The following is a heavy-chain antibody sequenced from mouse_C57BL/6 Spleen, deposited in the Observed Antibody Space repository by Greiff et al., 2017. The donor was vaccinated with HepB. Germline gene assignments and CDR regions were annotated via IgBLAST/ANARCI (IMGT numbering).Heavy chain of an antibody. CDR3: ARGEGIRYSAFAY. Sequence: EVKLVESGGGLVKPGGSLKLSCAASGFTFSSYAMSWVRQTPEKRLEWVATISDGGSYTYYPDNVKGRFTISRDNAKTNLYLQMSHLKSEDTAMYYCARGEGIRYSAFAYWGQGTLVTVSA. D-gene: IGHD2-12*01. CDR2: ISDGGSYT. V-gene: IGHV5-4*03. J-gene: IGHJ3*01. CDR1: GFTFSSYA.